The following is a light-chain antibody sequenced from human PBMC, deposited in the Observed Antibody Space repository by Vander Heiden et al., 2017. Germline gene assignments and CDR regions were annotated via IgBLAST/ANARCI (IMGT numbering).Light chain of an antibody. V-gene: IGKV2-28*01. J-gene: IGKJ5*01. CDR1: QSLLHSNGYNY. Sequence: DIVMTQSPLSLPVTPGEPASISCRSSQSLLHSNGYNYLDWYLQKPGQSPQLLIYLGSNRASGVPDRFSGSGSGTDFTLKMSRVEAEHVGVYYCMQDPQTITFGQGTRLEIK. CDR3: MQDPQTIT. CDR2: LGS.